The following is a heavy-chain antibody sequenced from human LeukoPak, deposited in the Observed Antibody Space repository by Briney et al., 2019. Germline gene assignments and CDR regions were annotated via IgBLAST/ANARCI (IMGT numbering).Heavy chain of an antibody. D-gene: IGHD3-9*01. CDR2: ISYDGSNK. J-gene: IGHJ3*02. CDR1: GFTFSSYD. Sequence: GGSLRLSCAASGFTFSSYDMHWVRQAPGKGLEWVAVISYDGSNKYYADSVKGRFTISRDNSKNTLYLQMNSLRAEDTAVYYCARGLRYFDWLGDAFDIWGQGTMVTVSS. V-gene: IGHV3-30*04. CDR3: ARGLRYFDWLGDAFDI.